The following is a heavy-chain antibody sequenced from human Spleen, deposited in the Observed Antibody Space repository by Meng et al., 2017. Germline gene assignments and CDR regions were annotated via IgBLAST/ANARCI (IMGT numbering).Heavy chain of an antibody. J-gene: IGHJ4*02. CDR2: IIPIFGTA. CDR1: GGTFSSYA. Sequence: VQLGQFGAGVEKLGSQGKASCTASGGTFSSYAISWVRQAPGQGLEWMGGIIPIFGTANYAQKFQGRVTITADESTSTAYMELSSLRSEDTAVYYCARGARSSLPDYWGQGTLVTVSS. D-gene: IGHD2-2*01. CDR3: ARGARSSLPDY. V-gene: IGHV1-69*12.